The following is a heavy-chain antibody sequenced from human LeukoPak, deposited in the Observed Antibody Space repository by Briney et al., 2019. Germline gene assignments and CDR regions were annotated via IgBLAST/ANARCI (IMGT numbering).Heavy chain of an antibody. D-gene: IGHD3-16*01. CDR3: AIDPNWGIDY. J-gene: IGHJ4*02. CDR1: GFTFTACT. Sequence: GGSLRLPFAASGFTFTACTMYWFPQAPGKGLEWVSIIGISGGGIHYADSVKGRFTISRDNSKNTLYLQMNSLRAEDTAIYYCAIDPNWGIDYWGQGILVTVSS. V-gene: IGHV3-23*01. CDR2: IGISGGGI.